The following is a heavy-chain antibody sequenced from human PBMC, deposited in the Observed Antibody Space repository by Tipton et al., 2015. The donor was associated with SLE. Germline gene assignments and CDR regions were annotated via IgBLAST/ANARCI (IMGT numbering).Heavy chain of an antibody. V-gene: IGHV4-59*13. D-gene: IGHD3-3*01. J-gene: IGHJ4*02. CDR3: ASSPGATRFRVVTYFDL. CDR1: DDSITTDY. Sequence: TLSLTCTVSDDSITTDYWTWIRQPPGKGLEYIGYVSYSGVTNSNPSLQSRVTMSIDASKKQVSLRLSSVTAADTAVYYRASSPGATRFRVVTYFDLWGQGILVTVSS. CDR2: VSYSGVT.